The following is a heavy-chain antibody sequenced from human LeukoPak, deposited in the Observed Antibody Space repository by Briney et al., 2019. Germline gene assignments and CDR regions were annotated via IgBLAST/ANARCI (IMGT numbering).Heavy chain of an antibody. V-gene: IGHV6-1*01. J-gene: IGHJ6*03. CDR3: ARGAYIDYYYMDV. Sequence: SQTLSLTCAISGDSVSSNSVAWNWLRQSPSRGLEWLGRTYYRSKWYNDYAVSVKSRITINPDTSKNQFSLQLNSVTPEDTAVYYCARGAYIDYYYMDVWGKGTTVTVSS. D-gene: IGHD4-11*01. CDR2: TYYRSKWYN. CDR1: GDSVSSNSVA.